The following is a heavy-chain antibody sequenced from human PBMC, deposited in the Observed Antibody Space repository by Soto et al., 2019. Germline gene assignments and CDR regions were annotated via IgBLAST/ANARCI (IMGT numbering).Heavy chain of an antibody. D-gene: IGHD6-19*01. CDR3: AREKWGSGSRWLDP. Sequence: ASVKVSCKASGYTFTSYGISWVRQAPGQGLEWMGWIRAYNGNTKYSQNFQGRVTINQDTSASTAYMELSSLTSEDTAVYYCAREKWGSGSRWLDPWGQGTLVTVSS. CDR1: GYTFTSYG. V-gene: IGHV1-18*01. CDR2: IRAYNGNT. J-gene: IGHJ5*02.